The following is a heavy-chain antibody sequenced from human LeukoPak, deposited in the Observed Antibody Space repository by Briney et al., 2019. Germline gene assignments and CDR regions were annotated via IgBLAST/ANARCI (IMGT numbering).Heavy chain of an antibody. CDR2: ISGSGGST. Sequence: PGGSLRLSCAASGFTFSSYAMSWVRQAPGKGLEWVSAISGSGGSTYYADSVKGRFTVSRDNSKNTLYLQMHSLRAEDTGVYYYERHPYYILTGYGYYYYYMDVWGKGTTVIVSS. J-gene: IGHJ6*03. D-gene: IGHD3-9*01. V-gene: IGHV3-23*01. CDR3: ERHPYYILTGYGYYYYYMDV. CDR1: GFTFSSYA.